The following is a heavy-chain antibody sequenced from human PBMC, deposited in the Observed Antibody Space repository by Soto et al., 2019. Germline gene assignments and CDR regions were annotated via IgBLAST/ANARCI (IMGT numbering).Heavy chain of an antibody. Sequence: QVQLVQSGGEVKKPGASVKVSCKASAYTFPNYGISWVRQAPGQGLEWMGWISAYNGNINYAQKFRGRVTMTTDRSTSSAYLEVRSLKSEDTAVYYCEWSGSSWNLREFDACCQGNLDTVSS. J-gene: IGHJ4*02. CDR3: EWSGSSWNLREFDA. CDR2: ISAYNGNI. CDR1: AYTFPNYG. D-gene: IGHD6-13*01. V-gene: IGHV1-18*01.